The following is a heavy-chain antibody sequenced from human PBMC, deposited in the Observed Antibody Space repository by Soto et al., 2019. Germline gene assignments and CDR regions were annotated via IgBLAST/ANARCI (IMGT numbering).Heavy chain of an antibody. J-gene: IGHJ4*02. CDR1: GYTFTTYP. D-gene: IGHD1-1*01. Sequence: EASVKVSCKASGYTFTTYPMHWVRQAPGQSPEWMGWIKIGDGNTKYSQKFQGRATFTRDTSANTVYMELRSLRSEDSAIYYCARGSGVGTTYFDYWGQGTRVTVSS. CDR3: ARGSGVGTTYFDY. V-gene: IGHV1-3*04. CDR2: IKIGDGNT.